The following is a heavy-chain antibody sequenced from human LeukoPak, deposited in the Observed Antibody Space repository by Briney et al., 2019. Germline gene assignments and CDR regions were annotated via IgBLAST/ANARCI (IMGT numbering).Heavy chain of an antibody. CDR2: ISGSGGNT. J-gene: IGHJ4*02. CDR3: ARDRIVGGGGVDY. Sequence: TGGSLRLSCAASGFTFSSYAMSWVRQAPGKGLEWVSVISGSGGNTYYADSVKGRFTISRDNSKNTLYLQMNSLRAEDTAVYYCARDRIVGGGGVDYWGQGTLVTVSS. D-gene: IGHD1-26*01. V-gene: IGHV3-23*01. CDR1: GFTFSSYA.